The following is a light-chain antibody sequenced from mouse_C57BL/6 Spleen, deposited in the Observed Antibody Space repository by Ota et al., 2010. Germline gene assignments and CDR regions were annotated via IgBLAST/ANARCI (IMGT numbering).Light chain of an antibody. V-gene: IGKV6-15*01. J-gene: IGKJ5*01. CDR1: QDVSTA. CDR3: QQYNTYPLT. Sequence: IVTTHVSQTHVTIXGDRVSXTCKASQDVSTAVAWYQQKPGQSPKALIYSASYRYSGVPDRFTGSGSGTDFTLTISNVQSEDLAEYFCQQYNTYPLTFGAGTKLEIK. CDR2: SAS.